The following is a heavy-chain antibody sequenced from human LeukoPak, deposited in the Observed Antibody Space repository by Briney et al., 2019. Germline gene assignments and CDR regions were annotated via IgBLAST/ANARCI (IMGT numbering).Heavy chain of an antibody. CDR1: GYRFTTYW. CDR3: ATPTLGTIGEYLFDY. V-gene: IGHV5-51*01. Sequence: GESLQISCKGSGYRFTTYWIGWVRQLPGKGLEWMGIIYPGDSDARYSPSFQGQVTISADKSISTAYLQWSSLKASDTAMYFCATPTLGTIGEYLFDYWGQGTLVTVSS. CDR2: IYPGDSDA. D-gene: IGHD1-7*01. J-gene: IGHJ4*02.